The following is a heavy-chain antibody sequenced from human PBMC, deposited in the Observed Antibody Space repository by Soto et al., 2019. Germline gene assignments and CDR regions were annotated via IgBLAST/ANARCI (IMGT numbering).Heavy chain of an antibody. V-gene: IGHV1-46*01. D-gene: IGHD5-12*01. J-gene: IGHJ4*02. CDR2: INTSDGST. Sequence: QGQSVQSGTEVKKPGASVKVSCKASGYTFTNYFIHWVRQAPGQGLEWMGRINTSDGSTSYAQKFQGRITMIRDSSRSTVYMEQRSLRSEGAAVYYCARGGPEMATIGSFDYCGQGALGTVSS. CDR1: GYTFTNYF. CDR3: ARGGPEMATIGSFDY.